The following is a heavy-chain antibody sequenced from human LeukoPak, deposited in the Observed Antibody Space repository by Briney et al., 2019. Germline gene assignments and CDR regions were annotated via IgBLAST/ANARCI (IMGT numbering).Heavy chain of an antibody. Sequence: SVKVSCKASGGTFSSYAISWVRQAPGQGLEWMGGIIPIFGTANYAQKFQGRVTITADESTSTAYMELSSLRAEDTAVYYCATYYDILTNYFDYWGQGTLVTVSS. CDR2: IIPIFGTA. CDR3: ATYYDILTNYFDY. J-gene: IGHJ4*02. V-gene: IGHV1-69*01. CDR1: GGTFSSYA. D-gene: IGHD3-9*01.